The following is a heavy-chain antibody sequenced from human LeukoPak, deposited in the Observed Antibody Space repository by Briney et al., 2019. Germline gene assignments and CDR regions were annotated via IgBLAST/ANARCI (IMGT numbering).Heavy chain of an antibody. D-gene: IGHD3-10*01. CDR1: GYTFTGYY. V-gene: IGHV1-2*02. CDR2: INPNSGGT. CDR3: ATNILVRDIINWFDP. J-gene: IGHJ5*02. Sequence: ASVKVSCKASGYTFTGYYMHWVRQAPGQGLEWMGWINPNSGGTNYAQKFQGRVTMTRDTPISTAYMELSSLRYDDTAVYYCATNILVRDIINWFDPWGQGTLVTVSS.